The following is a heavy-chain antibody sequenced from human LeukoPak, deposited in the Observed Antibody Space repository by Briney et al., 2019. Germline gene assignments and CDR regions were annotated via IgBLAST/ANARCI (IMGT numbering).Heavy chain of an antibody. CDR2: ISYDGSNK. Sequence: GRSLRLSCAASGFTFSSYGMHWVRQAPGKGLEWVAVISYDGSNKYYADSVKGRFTISRDNSKNTLYLQVNSLRAEDTAVYYCARGTYSYGSNGPTFDYWGQGTLVTVSS. CDR1: GFTFSSYG. J-gene: IGHJ4*02. V-gene: IGHV3-30*03. CDR3: ARGTYSYGSNGPTFDY. D-gene: IGHD5-18*01.